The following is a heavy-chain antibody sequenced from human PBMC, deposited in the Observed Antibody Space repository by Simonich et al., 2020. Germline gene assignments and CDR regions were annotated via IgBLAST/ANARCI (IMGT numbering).Heavy chain of an antibody. V-gene: IGHV3-30*07. D-gene: IGHD2-15*01. CDR3: AREGLLLDAFDI. Sequence: QVQLVESGGGVVQPGRSLRLSCAASGFTFSSYAMHWVRQAPGKRIEWVAVISYDGSNKYYAVSVKGRFTISRDNSKNTLYLQMNSLRAEDTAVYYCAREGLLLDAFDIWGQGTMVTVSS. CDR2: ISYDGSNK. CDR1: GFTFSSYA. J-gene: IGHJ3*02.